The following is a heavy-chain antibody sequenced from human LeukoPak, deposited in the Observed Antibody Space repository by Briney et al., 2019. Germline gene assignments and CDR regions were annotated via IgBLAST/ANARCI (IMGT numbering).Heavy chain of an antibody. D-gene: IGHD3-10*01. J-gene: IGHJ4*02. CDR1: GGTFSSYA. V-gene: IGHV1-69*05. CDR2: IIPIFSTA. Sequence: SVKVSCKASGGTFSSYAISWVRQAPGQGLEWMGGIIPIFSTADYAQEFQGRVTITTDESTSTAYMELSSLRSEDTAVYYCARSGVLLWFGDQEKATFDYWGQGTLVTVSS. CDR3: ARSGVLLWFGDQEKATFDY.